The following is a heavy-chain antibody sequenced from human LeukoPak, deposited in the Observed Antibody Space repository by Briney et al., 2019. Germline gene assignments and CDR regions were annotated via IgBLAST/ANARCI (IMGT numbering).Heavy chain of an antibody. D-gene: IGHD3-22*01. J-gene: IGHJ4*02. CDR1: GFSLSTSGMC. CDR2: IAWDDDK. Sequence: SGPTLVKPTQTLTLTCTFSGFSLSTSGMCVSWIRQPPGKALEWLARIAWDDDKYYSTSLKTRLTISKDTSKNQVVLTMTNLDPVDTATYYCARMTYYYDSSGYYYEDYFDYWDQGTLVTVSS. CDR3: ARMTYYYDSSGYYYEDYFDY. V-gene: IGHV2-70*11.